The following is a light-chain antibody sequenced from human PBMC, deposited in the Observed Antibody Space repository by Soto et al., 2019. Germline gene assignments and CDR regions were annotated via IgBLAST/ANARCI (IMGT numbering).Light chain of an antibody. Sequence: DLLKTHSPDSLAVSLGARATVNCKSSQSLLDSSNDYNYLSWYQQKPGQPPKLLIYWASTRESGVPDRFSGSGSGTDFTLTISSLQAEDVAVYYCQQVYSSPITFGRGTRLEIK. V-gene: IGKV4-1*01. CDR1: QSLLDSSNDYNY. J-gene: IGKJ5*01. CDR2: WAS. CDR3: QQVYSSPIT.